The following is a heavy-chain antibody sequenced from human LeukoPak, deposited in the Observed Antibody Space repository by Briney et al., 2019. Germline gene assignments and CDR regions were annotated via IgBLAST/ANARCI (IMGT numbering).Heavy chain of an antibody. CDR3: ARRSIAAAGRDY. Sequence: GGSLRLSCAASGFTVSSNYMSWVRQAPGKGLEWVSVIYSGGSTYYADSVEGRFTISRDNSKNTLYLQMNSLRAEDTAVYYCARRSIAAAGRDYWGQGTLVTVSS. V-gene: IGHV3-66*04. CDR1: GFTVSSNY. D-gene: IGHD6-13*01. J-gene: IGHJ4*02. CDR2: IYSGGST.